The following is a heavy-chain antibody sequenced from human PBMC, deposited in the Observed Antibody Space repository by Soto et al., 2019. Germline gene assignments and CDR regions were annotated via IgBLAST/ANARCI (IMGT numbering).Heavy chain of an antibody. CDR2: ISYDGSNK. D-gene: IGHD6-13*01. CDR1: GFTFSSYA. J-gene: IGHJ4*02. V-gene: IGHV3-30-3*01. CDR3: ARETIAAAGTYFDY. Sequence: GGSLRLSCAASGFTFSSYAMHWVRQAPGKGLEWVAVISYDGSNKYYADSVKGRFTISRDNSKNTLYLQMNSLRAEDTAVYYCARETIAAAGTYFDYWGQGTLVTSPQ.